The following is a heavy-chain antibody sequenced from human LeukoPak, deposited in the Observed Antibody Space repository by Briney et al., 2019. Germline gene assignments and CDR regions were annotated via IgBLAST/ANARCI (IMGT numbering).Heavy chain of an antibody. D-gene: IGHD3-3*01. V-gene: IGHV4-39*01. CDR3: ARGAPSIRFLEWLLREDAFDI. CDR2: IYYSGST. J-gene: IGHJ3*02. Sequence: PSETLSLTCTVSGGSISSSSYYWGWIRQPPGKGLEWIGSIYYSGSTYYNPSLKSRVTISVDTSKNQFSLKLSSVTAADTAVYYCARGAPSIRFLEWLLREDAFDIWGQGTMVTVSS. CDR1: GGSISSSSYY.